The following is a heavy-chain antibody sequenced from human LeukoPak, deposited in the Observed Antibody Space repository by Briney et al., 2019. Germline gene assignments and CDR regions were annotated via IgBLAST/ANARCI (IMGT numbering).Heavy chain of an antibody. CDR2: INPNSGGT. J-gene: IGHJ4*02. CDR1: GYTFTGYY. Sequence: ASVKVSCKASGYTFTGYYMHWVRQAPGQGLEWMGWINPNSGGTNYAQKFQGRVTMTTDTSTSTAYMELRSLRSDDTAVYYCAREGAGKSWDYWGQGTLVTVSS. CDR3: AREGAGKSWDY. V-gene: IGHV1-2*02. D-gene: IGHD6-19*01.